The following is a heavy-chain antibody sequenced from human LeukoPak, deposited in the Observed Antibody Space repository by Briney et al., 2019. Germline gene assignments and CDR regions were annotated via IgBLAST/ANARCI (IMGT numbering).Heavy chain of an antibody. CDR2: ISSSSSTI. D-gene: IGHD6-13*01. CDR1: GFTFSGYN. CDR3: ARVQYSSSWHEDY. Sequence: PGGSLRLSCAASGFTFSGYNMNWVRQAPGKGLEWVSYISSSSSTIYYADSVKGRFTISRDNAKNSLYLQMNSLRAEDTAVYYCARVQYSSSWHEDYWGQGTLVTVSS. V-gene: IGHV3-48*01. J-gene: IGHJ4*02.